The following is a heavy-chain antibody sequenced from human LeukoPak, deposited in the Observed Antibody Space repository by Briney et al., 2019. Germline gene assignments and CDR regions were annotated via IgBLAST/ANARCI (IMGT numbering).Heavy chain of an antibody. CDR3: AREGITIFGVAQGPYMDV. J-gene: IGHJ6*03. Sequence: GGSLRLSCAASGFTFSSYSMNWVRQAPGKGLEWVSYISSSSSTIYYADSVKGRFTISRDNAKNSLYLQMNSLRAEDTAVYYCAREGITIFGVAQGPYMDVWGKGTTVTVSS. CDR1: GFTFSSYS. CDR2: ISSSSSTI. D-gene: IGHD3-3*01. V-gene: IGHV3-48*01.